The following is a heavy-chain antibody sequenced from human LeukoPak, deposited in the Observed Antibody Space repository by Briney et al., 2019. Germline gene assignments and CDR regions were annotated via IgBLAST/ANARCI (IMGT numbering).Heavy chain of an antibody. D-gene: IGHD5-18*01. CDR1: GGSISSSNW. CDR2: IYHSGST. J-gene: IGHJ4*02. CDR3: ARGSGYSYGYPFDY. Sequence: PSGTLSLTCAVSGGSISSSNWWSWVRQPPGEGLEWIGEIYHSGSTNYNPSLKSRVTISVDTSKNQFSLKLTSVSAADTAVYYCARGSGYSYGYPFDYWGQGTLVTVSS. V-gene: IGHV4-4*02.